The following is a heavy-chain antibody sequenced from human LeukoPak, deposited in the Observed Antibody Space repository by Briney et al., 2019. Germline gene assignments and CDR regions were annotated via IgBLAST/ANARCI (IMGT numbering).Heavy chain of an antibody. Sequence: PSETLSLTCAVYGGSFSGYYWSWIRQPPGKGLEWIGEINHSGSTNYNPSLKSRVTISVDTSKNQFSLKLSSVTAADTAVYYCARVRGEWLRNYYYYMDVWGKGTTVTISS. J-gene: IGHJ6*03. CDR3: ARVRGEWLRNYYYYMDV. D-gene: IGHD5-12*01. V-gene: IGHV4-34*01. CDR2: INHSGST. CDR1: GGSFSGYY.